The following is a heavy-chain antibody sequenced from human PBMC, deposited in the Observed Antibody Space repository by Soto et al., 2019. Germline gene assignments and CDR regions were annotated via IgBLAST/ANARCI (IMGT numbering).Heavy chain of an antibody. D-gene: IGHD5-18*01. CDR3: ARTGNRGYGYGLIDY. J-gene: IGHJ4*02. Sequence: GASVKVSCKASGGTFSSYTISWVRQAPGQGLEWMGRIIPILGIANYAQKFQGRVTITADKSTSTAYMELSSLRSEDTAVYYCARTGNRGYGYGLIDYWGQGTLVTVSS. V-gene: IGHV1-69*02. CDR1: GGTFSSYT. CDR2: IIPILGIA.